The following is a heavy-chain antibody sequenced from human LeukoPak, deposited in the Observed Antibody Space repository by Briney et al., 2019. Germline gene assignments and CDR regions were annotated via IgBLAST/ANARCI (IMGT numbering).Heavy chain of an antibody. V-gene: IGHV3-23*01. CDR3: AKSHHVTAIDY. D-gene: IGHD2-21*02. Sequence: GGTLRLSCAASGFTFSHYGMTWVRQAPGKGLEWVSAKGRFTISRDNSKNTLYLQMNSLRADDTAVYYCAKSHHVTAIDYWGQGTLVTVSS. J-gene: IGHJ4*02. CDR1: GFTFSHYG.